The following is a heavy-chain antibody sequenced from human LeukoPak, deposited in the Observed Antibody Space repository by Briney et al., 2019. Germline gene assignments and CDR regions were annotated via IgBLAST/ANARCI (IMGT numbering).Heavy chain of an antibody. J-gene: IGHJ4*02. CDR3: ARDKSRCKYGYNY. Sequence: ASVKVSCMASGGYFISYDIIGVRQAPGKGLEWMGWISAYNGNTNYAQKLQGRVTMTTDTSTSTAYMELSNMRSDDTGVYYCARDKSRCKYGYNYWGQGTLVTVSS. CDR2: ISAYNGNT. V-gene: IGHV1-18*01. CDR1: GGYFISYD. D-gene: IGHD5-18*01.